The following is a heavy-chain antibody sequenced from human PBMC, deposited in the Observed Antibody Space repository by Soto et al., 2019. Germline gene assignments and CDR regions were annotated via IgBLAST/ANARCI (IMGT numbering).Heavy chain of an antibody. Sequence: GGSLRLSCAASGFTFSSHAMSWVRQAPGKGLEWVSAISGSGGSTYYADSVKGRFTISRDNSKNTLYLQMNSLRAEDTAVYYCAWVAGYYYYGMDVWGQGTTVTVSS. D-gene: IGHD2-15*01. CDR1: GFTFSSHA. CDR3: AWVAGYYYYGMDV. CDR2: ISGSGGST. V-gene: IGHV3-23*01. J-gene: IGHJ6*02.